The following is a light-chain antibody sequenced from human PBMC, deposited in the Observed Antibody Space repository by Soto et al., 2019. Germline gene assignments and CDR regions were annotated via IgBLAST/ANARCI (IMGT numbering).Light chain of an antibody. V-gene: IGLV2-14*01. J-gene: IGLJ1*01. CDR3: SSYTSSRTLYV. CDR1: SSDVGGYNY. Sequence: QSALAQPASVSGSPGQSITISCTGTSSDVGGYNYVSWYQQHPGKAPKLMIYEVSNRPSGVSNRFSGSKPGNTASLTISGLQAEDEADYYCSSYTSSRTLYVFGTGTKVTVL. CDR2: EVS.